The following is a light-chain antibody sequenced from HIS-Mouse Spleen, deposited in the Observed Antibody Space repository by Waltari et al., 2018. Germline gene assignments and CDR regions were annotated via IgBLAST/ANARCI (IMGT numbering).Light chain of an antibody. CDR2: GKN. CDR3: NSRDSSGNHVV. CDR1: SLRSYY. V-gene: IGLV3-19*01. J-gene: IGLJ2*01. Sequence: SSELTQDPAVSVALGQTVRIPCQGHSLRSYYASWYQQKPGQAPVLFIYGKNNRPSGIPDRFSGSSSGNTASLTITGAQAEDEADYYCNSRDSSGNHVVFGGGTKLTVL.